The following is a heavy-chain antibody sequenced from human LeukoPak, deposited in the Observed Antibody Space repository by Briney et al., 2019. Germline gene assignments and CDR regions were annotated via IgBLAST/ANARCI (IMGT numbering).Heavy chain of an antibody. Sequence: SETPSLTCTVSGGSISSYYWSWIRQPAGKGLEWIGRIYTSVSTNYNPSLKSRVTMSVDTSKNQFSLKLSSVTAADTAVYYCAGLYYYGSGSSFDYWGQGTLVTVSS. V-gene: IGHV4-4*07. J-gene: IGHJ4*02. D-gene: IGHD3-10*01. CDR3: AGLYYYGSGSSFDY. CDR1: GGSISSYY. CDR2: IYTSVST.